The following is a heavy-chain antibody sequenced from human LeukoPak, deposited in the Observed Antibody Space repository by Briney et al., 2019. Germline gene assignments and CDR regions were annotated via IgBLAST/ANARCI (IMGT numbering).Heavy chain of an antibody. V-gene: IGHV3-48*01. Sequence: GGSLRLSCAASGFTFSSYSMNWVRQAPGKGLERVSYISSSSSTIYYADSVKGRFTISRDNAKNSLYLQMNSLRAEDTAVYYCARARGSGSFDYWGQGTLVTVSS. CDR1: GFTFSSYS. CDR2: ISSSSSTI. D-gene: IGHD3-10*01. J-gene: IGHJ4*02. CDR3: ARARGSGSFDY.